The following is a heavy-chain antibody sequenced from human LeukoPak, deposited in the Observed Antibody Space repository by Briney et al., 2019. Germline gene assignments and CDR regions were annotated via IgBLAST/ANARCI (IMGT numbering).Heavy chain of an antibody. Sequence: PGGSLRLSCAASEFTFSRYWMSWVRQAPGKGLEWVANIKQAGSEKYYVDSVKGRFTISRDDAKNSLYLQMNSLRAEDTAVYYCARGSRTTAGYYFDYWGQGTLVTVSS. J-gene: IGHJ4*02. CDR1: EFTFSRYW. CDR3: ARGSRTTAGYYFDY. V-gene: IGHV3-7*01. CDR2: IKQAGSEK. D-gene: IGHD1-1*01.